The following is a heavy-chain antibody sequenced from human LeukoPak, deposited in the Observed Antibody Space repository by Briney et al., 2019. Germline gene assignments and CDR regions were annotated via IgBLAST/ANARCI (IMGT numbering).Heavy chain of an antibody. CDR3: ARAINYDFRC. CDR1: GGSISSGSYY. D-gene: IGHD3-3*01. CDR2: IYTSGST. V-gene: IGHV4-61*02. J-gene: IGHJ4*02. Sequence: SETLSLTCTVSGGSISSGSYYWSWIRQPAGKGLEWIGRIYTSGSTNYNPSLKSRVTISVDTSKNQFSLKLSSVTAADTAVYYCARAINYDFRCWGQGTLVTVSS.